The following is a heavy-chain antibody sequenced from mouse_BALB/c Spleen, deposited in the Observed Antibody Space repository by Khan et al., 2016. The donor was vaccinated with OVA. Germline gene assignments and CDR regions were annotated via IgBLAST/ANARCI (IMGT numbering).Heavy chain of an antibody. D-gene: IGHD2-12*01. J-gene: IGHJ3*01. V-gene: IGHV3-8*02. Sequence: EVQLQESGPSLVKPSQTLSLTCSVTGDSITSGYWNWIRKFPGNKLEYMGYIIYTGYTYYNPSLKSRISITRHTSNNQYYLQLSSVTDEDTATYYCARSTYRYAFVYWGQGTLVTVSA. CDR2: IIYTGYT. CDR1: GDSITSGY. CDR3: ARSTYRYAFVY.